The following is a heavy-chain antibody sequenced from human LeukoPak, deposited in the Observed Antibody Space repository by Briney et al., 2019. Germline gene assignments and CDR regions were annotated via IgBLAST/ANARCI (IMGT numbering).Heavy chain of an antibody. V-gene: IGHV3-30*03. J-gene: IGHJ4*02. CDR3: ASRVTGDFDY. CDR1: GFTFSSYG. CDR2: ISYDGSNK. Sequence: GRSLRLSCAASGFTFSSYGMHWVRQAPGKGLEWVAVISYDGSNKYYADSVKGRFTISRDNSKNMLYLQMNSLRAEDTAVYYCASRVTGDFDYWGQGTLVTVSS. D-gene: IGHD1-14*01.